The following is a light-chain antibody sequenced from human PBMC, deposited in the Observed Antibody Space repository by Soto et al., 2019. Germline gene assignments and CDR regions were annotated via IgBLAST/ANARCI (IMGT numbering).Light chain of an antibody. V-gene: IGKV1-39*01. CDR2: TTS. Sequence: DIQMTQSPSSLSASVGDRVTITCRASQSISSHLNWYQQKPGKAPKVVIYTTSNLQSGVPSRFSGSGSGTDFTLTISSLQPEDFATYYCQQTYSTPITFGQGTRLEIK. CDR1: QSISSH. J-gene: IGKJ5*01. CDR3: QQTYSTPIT.